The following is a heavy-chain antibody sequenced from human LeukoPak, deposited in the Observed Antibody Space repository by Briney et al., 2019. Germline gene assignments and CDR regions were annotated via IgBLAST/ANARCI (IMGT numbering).Heavy chain of an antibody. CDR1: GFTFSSYG. J-gene: IGHJ5*02. D-gene: IGHD3-10*01. Sequence: GGSLRLSCAASGFTFSSYGMHWVRQAPGKGLEWVAVISYDGSNKYYADSVKGRFTISRDNSKNTLYLQMNRLRAEDTAVYYCAKDPYYYGSGSYDNWFDPWGQGTLVTVSS. CDR2: ISYDGSNK. V-gene: IGHV3-30*18. CDR3: AKDPYYYGSGSYDNWFDP.